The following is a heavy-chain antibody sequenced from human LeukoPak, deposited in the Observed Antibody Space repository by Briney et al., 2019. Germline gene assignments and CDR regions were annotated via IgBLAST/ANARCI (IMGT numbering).Heavy chain of an antibody. CDR3: ARQGYSGHPQGAADY. V-gene: IGHV1-18*01. Sequence: ASVKVSCKASGYTFTSYGISWVRQAPGQGLEWMGWINAYNGNTNYAQKLQGRVTMTTDTSTSTAHMELRSLRSDDTAVYYCARQGYSGHPQGAADYWGQGTLVTVSS. CDR2: INAYNGNT. D-gene: IGHD4-23*01. J-gene: IGHJ4*02. CDR1: GYTFTSYG.